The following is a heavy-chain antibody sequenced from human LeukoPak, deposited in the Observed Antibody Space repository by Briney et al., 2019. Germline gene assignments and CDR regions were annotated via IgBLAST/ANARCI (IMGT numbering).Heavy chain of an antibody. D-gene: IGHD2-21*02. Sequence: GSSVKVSCKASGGTFSGYAISWVRQAPGQGLEWMGGIIRIFGTANYAQMFQGRATITADKSTSTAYMELSSLRSEDTAVYYCARDSAYCGGDCYSSAFDIWGQGTMVTVSS. J-gene: IGHJ3*02. V-gene: IGHV1-69*06. CDR1: GGTFSGYA. CDR2: IIRIFGTA. CDR3: ARDSAYCGGDCYSSAFDI.